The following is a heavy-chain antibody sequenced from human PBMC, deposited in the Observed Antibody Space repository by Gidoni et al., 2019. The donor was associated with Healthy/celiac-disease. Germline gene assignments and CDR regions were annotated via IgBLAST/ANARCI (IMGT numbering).Heavy chain of an antibody. J-gene: IGHJ6*02. Sequence: EVQLLESGGGLVQPGGSLSLSCAASGFTFSSYAMSWVRQAPGKGLEWVSAISGSGGSTYYADSVKGRFTISRDNSKNTLYLQMNSLRAEDTAVYYCAKDRVAGTGMDVWGQGTTVTVSS. CDR3: AKDRVAGTGMDV. V-gene: IGHV3-23*01. CDR2: ISGSGGST. CDR1: GFTFSSYA. D-gene: IGHD6-19*01.